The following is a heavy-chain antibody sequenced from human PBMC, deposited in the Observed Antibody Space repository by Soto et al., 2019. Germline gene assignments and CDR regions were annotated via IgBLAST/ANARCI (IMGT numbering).Heavy chain of an antibody. CDR2: INHSGST. D-gene: IGHD1-7*01. Sequence: PSETLSLTCAVYGGSFSGYYWSWIRQPPGKGLEWIGEINHSGSTNYNPSLKSRVTISVDTSKNQFSLKLSSVTAADTAVYYCARGPRITGTTSNWFDPWGQGPLVTVSS. CDR3: ARGPRITGTTSNWFDP. V-gene: IGHV4-34*01. J-gene: IGHJ5*02. CDR1: GGSFSGYY.